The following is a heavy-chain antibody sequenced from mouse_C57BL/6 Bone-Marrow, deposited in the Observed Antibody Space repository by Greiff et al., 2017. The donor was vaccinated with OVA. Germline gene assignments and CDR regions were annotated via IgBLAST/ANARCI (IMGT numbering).Heavy chain of an antibody. J-gene: IGHJ4*01. V-gene: IGHV1-15*01. CDR3: TRVYAMDY. CDR2: IDPETGGT. Sequence: QVQLQQSGAELVRPGASVTLSCKASGYTFTDYEMHWVKQTPVHGLEWIGAIDPETGGTAYNQKFKGKAILTADKSSSTAYMAIRSLTSEDSAVYYCTRVYAMDYWGQGTSVTVSS. CDR1: GYTFTDYE.